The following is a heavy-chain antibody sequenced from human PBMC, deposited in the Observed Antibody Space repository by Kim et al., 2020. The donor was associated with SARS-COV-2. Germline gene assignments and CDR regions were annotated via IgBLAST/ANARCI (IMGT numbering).Heavy chain of an antibody. CDR1: GFTFSDYY. J-gene: IGHJ4*02. V-gene: IGHV3-11*01. CDR3: ATTHSSASLYYFDY. D-gene: IGHD2-15*01. Sequence: GGSLRLSCAASGFTFSDYYMTWVRQAPGKGLEWVSFISSGGSIYYADSVKGRFTISRDNAKDSLYLQMNGLRAEDTTAYYCATTHSSASLYYFDYWGPGT. CDR2: ISSGGSI.